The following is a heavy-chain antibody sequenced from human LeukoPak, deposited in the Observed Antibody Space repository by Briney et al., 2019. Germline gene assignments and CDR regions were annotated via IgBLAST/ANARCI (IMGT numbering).Heavy chain of an antibody. CDR3: ARVMATTYYYYYMDV. Sequence: ASETLSLTCSVSGDSITGYYWGWIRQPPGKGLEWIGNIYYTGNTYYNSSLKSRVTISLDTSKNQFSLKVISVTAADTALYYCARVMATTYYYYYMDVWGKGTTVTVSS. J-gene: IGHJ6*03. CDR1: GDSITGYY. CDR2: IYYTGNT. D-gene: IGHD5-24*01. V-gene: IGHV4-39*07.